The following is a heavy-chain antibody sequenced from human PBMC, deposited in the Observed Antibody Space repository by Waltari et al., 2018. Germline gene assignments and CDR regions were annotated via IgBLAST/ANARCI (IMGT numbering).Heavy chain of an antibody. J-gene: IGHJ6*02. D-gene: IGHD2-21*01. Sequence: QVQLVQSWAEVKKPGASVKISCKTSEYTFTSSYIHWVRQAPGQGLEWMGIINPSGGSTIYAQKFQGRVTMTRDTSTSTVYMELSSLRSDDTAVYYCALDTGALWMDVWGQGTTVTVSS. CDR2: INPSGGST. CDR3: ALDTGALWMDV. CDR1: EYTFTSSY. V-gene: IGHV1-46*01.